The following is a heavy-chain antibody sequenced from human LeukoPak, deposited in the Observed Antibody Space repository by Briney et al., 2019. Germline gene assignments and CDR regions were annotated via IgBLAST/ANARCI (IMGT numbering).Heavy chain of an antibody. CDR1: GFTFNRYS. CDR3: LTIVETTIDGFDI. Sequence: GGSLRLSCAASGFTFNRYSMNWVRQAPGKGLEWVSSISSVSTYIYYADSVKGRVTVSRDDDKKTLYLQMKSIRAENTAVYYCLTIVETTIDGFDIWGQGAMVTVSS. V-gene: IGHV3-21*01. D-gene: IGHD1-26*01. CDR2: ISSVSTYI. J-gene: IGHJ3*02.